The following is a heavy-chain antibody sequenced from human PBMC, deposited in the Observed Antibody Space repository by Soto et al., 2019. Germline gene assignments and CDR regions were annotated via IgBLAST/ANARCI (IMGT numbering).Heavy chain of an antibody. CDR3: ARAKGGVIVIRAFDY. J-gene: IGHJ4*02. CDR2: INHSGST. CDR1: GGSFSGYY. D-gene: IGHD3-16*02. V-gene: IGHV4-34*01. Sequence: SETLSLTCAVYGGSFSGYYWSWIRQPPGKGLEWIGEINHSGSTNYNPSLKSRVTISVDTSKNQFSLKLSSVTAANTAVYYCARAKGGVIVIRAFDYWGQGTLVTVSS.